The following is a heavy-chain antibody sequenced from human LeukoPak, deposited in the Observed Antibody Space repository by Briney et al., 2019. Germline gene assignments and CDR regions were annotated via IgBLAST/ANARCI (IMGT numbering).Heavy chain of an antibody. CDR1: GFTFSSYG. J-gene: IGHJ4*02. CDR2: ISYDGSNK. Sequence: PGGSLRLSCAASGFTFSSYGMHWVRQAPGKGLEWVAVISYDGSNKYYADSVKGRFTISRDNSKSTLYLQMNSLRAEDTAVYYCAKPNAEYCSSTSCYQDYWGQGTLVTVSS. V-gene: IGHV3-30*18. CDR3: AKPNAEYCSSTSCYQDY. D-gene: IGHD2-2*01.